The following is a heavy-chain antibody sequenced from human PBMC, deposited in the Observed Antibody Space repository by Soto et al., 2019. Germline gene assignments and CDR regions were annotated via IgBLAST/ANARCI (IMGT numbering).Heavy chain of an antibody. Sequence: PGGSLRLSCAASGFRFDDYNMHWVRQAPGKGLEWVSLITWNGANSYYADSVKGRFTISRDGTTKSLSLQMTSLKREDAGLYFCARENLTFGYALDVWGQGTTVTVSS. CDR2: ITWNGANS. V-gene: IGHV3-43*01. CDR3: ARENLTFGYALDV. D-gene: IGHD3-3*01. J-gene: IGHJ6*02. CDR1: GFRFDDYN.